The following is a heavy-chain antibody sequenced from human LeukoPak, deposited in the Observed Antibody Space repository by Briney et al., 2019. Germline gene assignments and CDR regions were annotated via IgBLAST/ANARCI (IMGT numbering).Heavy chain of an antibody. CDR1: GGTFSSYA. D-gene: IGHD4-17*01. J-gene: IGHJ6*02. CDR2: IIPILGIA. CDR3: ARDGRIDYGDYGYYGMDV. Sequence: ASVKVSCKASGGTFSSYAISWVQQAPGQGLEWMGRIIPILGIANYAQKFQGRVTITADKSTSTAYMELSSLRSEDTAVYYCARDGRIDYGDYGYYGMDVWGQGTTVTVSS. V-gene: IGHV1-69*04.